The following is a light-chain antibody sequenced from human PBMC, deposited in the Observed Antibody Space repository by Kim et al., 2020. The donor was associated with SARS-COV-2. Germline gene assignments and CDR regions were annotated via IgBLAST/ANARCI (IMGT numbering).Light chain of an antibody. CDR2: DVN. Sequence: QSVLTQPASVSESPGQSITISCTGTSSDVGGYSYVSWYQQPPGKVPKLIIFDVNKRPSGVSDRFSGSKSGDTASLTISGLQAEDEADYYCSSYTTSGTYVFGTGTKVTVL. CDR3: SSYTTSGTYV. J-gene: IGLJ1*01. CDR1: SSDVGGYSY. V-gene: IGLV2-14*01.